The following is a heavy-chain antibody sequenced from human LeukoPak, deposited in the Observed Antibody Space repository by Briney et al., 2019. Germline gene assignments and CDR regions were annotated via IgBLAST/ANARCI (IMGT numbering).Heavy chain of an antibody. CDR2: IKVDGSEV. J-gene: IGHJ4*02. CDR3: ARDRGWQTFDY. Sequence: GGSLRLSCAASGFTFSTYWMTWVRQVPGEGLERVANIKVDGSEVYYVASVKGRFTISRSNAKNSVYLQMNSLRAEDTAVYYCARDRGWQTFDYWGQGTLVTVSS. CDR1: GFTFSTYW. D-gene: IGHD6-19*01. V-gene: IGHV3-7*01.